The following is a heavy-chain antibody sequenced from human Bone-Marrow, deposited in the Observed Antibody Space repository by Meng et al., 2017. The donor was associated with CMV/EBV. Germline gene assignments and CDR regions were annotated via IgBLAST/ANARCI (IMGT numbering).Heavy chain of an antibody. CDR1: GGIFSSYA. V-gene: IGHV1-69*05. CDR2: IIPIFGTA. J-gene: IGHJ5*02. Sequence: SVKVSCKASGGIFSSYAISWVRQAPGQGLEWMGGIIPIFGTANYAQKFQGRVTITTDESTSTAYMEPSSLRSEDTAVYYCASSGYCSSTSCYTGAFYPWGQGALVTVSS. CDR3: ASSGYCSSTSCYTGAFYP. D-gene: IGHD2-2*02.